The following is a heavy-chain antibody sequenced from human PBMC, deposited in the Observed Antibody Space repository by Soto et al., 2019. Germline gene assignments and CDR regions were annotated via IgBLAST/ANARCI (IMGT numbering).Heavy chain of an antibody. Sequence: SETLSLTCAVSGGSISSGGYSWSWIRQPPGKGLEWIGYIYHSGSTYYNPSLKSRVTISVDRSKNQFSLKLCSVTAADTAVYYCARVQTYYDILTGFEEGWFDPWGQGTLVTVSS. J-gene: IGHJ5*02. CDR3: ARVQTYYDILTGFEEGWFDP. D-gene: IGHD3-9*01. CDR1: GGSISSGGYS. CDR2: IYHSGST. V-gene: IGHV4-30-2*01.